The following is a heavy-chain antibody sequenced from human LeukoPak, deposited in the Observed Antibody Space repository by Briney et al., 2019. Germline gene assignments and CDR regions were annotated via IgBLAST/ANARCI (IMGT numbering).Heavy chain of an antibody. CDR1: GGSISSYY. V-gene: IGHV4-59*12. J-gene: IGHJ4*02. CDR2: IYYSGST. CDR3: ARDRGSYYGRDYFDY. Sequence: PSETLSLTCTVSGGSISSYYWSWIRQPPGKGLEWIGYIYYSGSTNYNPSLKSRVTMSVDTSKNQFSLKLSSVTAADTAVYYCARDRGSYYGRDYFDYWGQGTLVTVSS. D-gene: IGHD1-26*01.